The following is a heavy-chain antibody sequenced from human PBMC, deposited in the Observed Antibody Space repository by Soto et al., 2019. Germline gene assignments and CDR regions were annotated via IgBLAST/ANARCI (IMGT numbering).Heavy chain of an antibody. Sequence: GGSLRLSCAASGFTFSSYSMNWVRQAPGKGLEWVSSISSSSSYIYYADSVKGRFTISRDNAKNSLYLQMNSLRAEDTAVYYCARDVSYNWNYVPGYWGQGTLVTVSS. CDR3: ARDVSYNWNYVPGY. CDR2: ISSSSSYI. V-gene: IGHV3-21*01. D-gene: IGHD1-7*01. J-gene: IGHJ4*02. CDR1: GFTFSSYS.